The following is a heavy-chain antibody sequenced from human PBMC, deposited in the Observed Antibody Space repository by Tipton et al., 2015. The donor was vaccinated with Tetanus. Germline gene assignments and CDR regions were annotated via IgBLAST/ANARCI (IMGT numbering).Heavy chain of an antibody. V-gene: IGHV4-59*01. CDR3: ARDLHSNYYDSSGYYYDLVQGAFDI. CDR1: GGSISSYY. CDR2: IYYSGST. J-gene: IGHJ3*02. D-gene: IGHD3-22*01. Sequence: TLSLTCTVSGGSISSYYWSWIRQPPGKGLEWIGYIYYSGSTNHNPSLKSRVTISVDTSKNQFSLKLSSVTAADTAVYYCARDLHSNYYDSSGYYYDLVQGAFDIWGQGTMVTVSS.